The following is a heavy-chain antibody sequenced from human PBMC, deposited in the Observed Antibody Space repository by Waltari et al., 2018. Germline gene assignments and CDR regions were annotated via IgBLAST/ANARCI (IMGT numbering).Heavy chain of an antibody. CDR2: INHSGST. V-gene: IGHV4-34*01. D-gene: IGHD4-4*01. CDR1: GGSFSGYY. Sequence: QVQLQQWGAGLLKPSETLSLTCAVYGGSFSGYYWSWIRQPPGKGLEWIGEINHSGSTNYNPSLKSRVTISVDTSKNQFSLKLSSVTAADTAVYYCARGWGLQQDTYAFDIWGQGTMVTVSS. CDR3: ARGWGLQQDTYAFDI. J-gene: IGHJ3*02.